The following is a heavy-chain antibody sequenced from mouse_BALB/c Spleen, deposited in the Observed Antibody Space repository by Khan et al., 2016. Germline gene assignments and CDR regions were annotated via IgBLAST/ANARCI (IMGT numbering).Heavy chain of an antibody. Sequence: VQLQESGAELAKPGASVKMSCKASGYTFTSYWMHWVKQRPGQGLEWIGYINPSTGYTEYNQKFKDKATLTADKSSSTAYMQLSSLTSEDSAVYYCARGDGSSDYWGQGTTLTVSS. CDR2: INPSTGYT. V-gene: IGHV1-7*01. J-gene: IGHJ2*01. D-gene: IGHD1-1*01. CDR3: ARGDGSSDY. CDR1: GYTFTSYW.